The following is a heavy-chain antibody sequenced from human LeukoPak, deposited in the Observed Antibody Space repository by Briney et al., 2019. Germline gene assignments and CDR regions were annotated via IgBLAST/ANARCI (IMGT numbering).Heavy chain of an antibody. Sequence: GGSLRLSCAASGCTFRRYAMSWVRQAPETGLEGVSAISGSGCSTYYAVSVNRRFTISSDNSKNPQSLQMNSLRAEDTAVYYCAKDGASSWYRGHFDYWGQGTLVTVSS. V-gene: IGHV3-23*01. J-gene: IGHJ4*02. CDR3: AKDGASSWYRGHFDY. D-gene: IGHD6-13*01. CDR2: ISGSGCST. CDR1: GCTFRRYA.